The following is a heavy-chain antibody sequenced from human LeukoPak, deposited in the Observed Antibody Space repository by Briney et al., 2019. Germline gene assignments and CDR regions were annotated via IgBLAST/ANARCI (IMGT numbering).Heavy chain of an antibody. CDR1: GSTFSSYW. V-gene: IGHV3-7*01. CDR3: ARDNLLWFGEGGGYNWFDP. D-gene: IGHD3-10*01. J-gene: IGHJ5*02. CDR2: IKQDEGEK. Sequence: PGGSLRLSCAASGSTFSSYWMSWVRQAPGKGLEWVANIKQDEGEKYYVDSVKGRFIISRDNAKNSLYLQMNSLRAEDTAVYYCARDNLLWFGEGGGYNWFDPWGQGTLVTVSS.